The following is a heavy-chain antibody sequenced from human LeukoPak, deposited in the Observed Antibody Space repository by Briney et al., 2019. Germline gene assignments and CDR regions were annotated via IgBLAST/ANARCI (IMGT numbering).Heavy chain of an antibody. D-gene: IGHD3-16*01. V-gene: IGHV3-21*01. Sequence: GGSLRLSCAASGFTFSSYSTNWVRQAPGKGLEWVSSISSSSSYIYYADSVKGRFTISRGNAKNSLYLQMNSLRAEDTAVYYCAIGYDLGFSTAEYFQHWGQGTLVTVSS. J-gene: IGHJ1*01. CDR2: ISSSSSYI. CDR1: GFTFSSYS. CDR3: AIGYDLGFSTAEYFQH.